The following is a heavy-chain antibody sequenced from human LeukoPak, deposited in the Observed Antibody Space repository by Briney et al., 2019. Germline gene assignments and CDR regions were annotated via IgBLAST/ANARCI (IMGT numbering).Heavy chain of an antibody. CDR1: GYTFTSYG. J-gene: IGHJ5*02. V-gene: IGHV1-18*01. CDR3: ARDRVVAATFLFDP. CDR2: ISAYNGNT. Sequence: ASVKVSCKASGYTFTSYGISWVRQAPGQGLEWGGWISAYNGNTNYAQKLQGRVTMTTDTSTSTAYMELRSLRSDDTAVYYCARDRVVAATFLFDPWGQGTLVTVSS. D-gene: IGHD2-15*01.